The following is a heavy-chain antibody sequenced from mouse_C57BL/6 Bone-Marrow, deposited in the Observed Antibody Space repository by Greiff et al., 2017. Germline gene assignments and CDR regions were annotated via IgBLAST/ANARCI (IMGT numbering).Heavy chain of an antibody. CDR2: IYPGSGST. V-gene: IGHV1-55*01. D-gene: IGHD1-1*01. CDR3: ARRDYYFYGSRYGY. CDR1: GYTFTSYW. J-gene: IGHJ2*01. Sequence: QVQLQQPGAELVKPGASVKMSCKASGYTFTSYWITWVKQRPGQGLEWIGDIYPGSGSTNYDEKFKSKATLTVDTSSSPTYMQLSSLTSEDSAVYYCARRDYYFYGSRYGYLGQSATLPVSS.